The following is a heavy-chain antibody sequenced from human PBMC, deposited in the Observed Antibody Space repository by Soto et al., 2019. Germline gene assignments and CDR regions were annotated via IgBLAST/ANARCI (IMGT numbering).Heavy chain of an antibody. CDR2: VYYSGSS. CDR1: GGSISGGASF. J-gene: IGHJ5*02. CDR3: AKLSCTSSTCYFPGWFDP. Sequence: SETLSLTCTVSGGSISGGASFWSWIRHPPGNGLEWIANVYYSGSSYYNPSLKRRLTISVDTTKNQFSLQLKSMTAADTAVYYCAKLSCTSSTCYFPGWFDPWGQGTTATVSS. D-gene: IGHD2-2*01. V-gene: IGHV4-31*03.